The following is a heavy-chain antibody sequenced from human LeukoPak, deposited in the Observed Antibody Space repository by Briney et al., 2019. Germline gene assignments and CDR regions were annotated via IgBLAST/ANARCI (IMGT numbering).Heavy chain of an antibody. CDR3: ARVQYSSSWTYYFDY. D-gene: IGHD6-13*01. V-gene: IGHV4-4*07. CDR2: IYTSGST. CDR1: GGSISSYY. J-gene: IGHJ4*02. Sequence: SETLSLTCTVSGGSISSYYWSWIRQSAGRGLEWIGRIYTSGSTNYNPSLKSRVTMSVDTSKNQFPLKLSSVTAADTAVYYCARVQYSSSWTYYFDYWGQGTLVTVSS.